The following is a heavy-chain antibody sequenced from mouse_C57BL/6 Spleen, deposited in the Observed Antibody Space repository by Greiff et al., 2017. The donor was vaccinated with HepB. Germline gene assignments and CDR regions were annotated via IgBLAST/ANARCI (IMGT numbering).Heavy chain of an antibody. D-gene: IGHD4-1*02. Sequence: VQLQQPGAELVKPGASVKMSCKASGYTFTSYWITWVKQRPGQGLEWIGDIYPGSGSTNYNEKFKSKATLTVDKSSSTAYMQLSSLTSEDSAVYYCARSLQLGRNYFDYWGQGTTLTVSS. V-gene: IGHV1-55*01. J-gene: IGHJ2*01. CDR2: IYPGSGST. CDR1: GYTFTSYW. CDR3: ARSLQLGRNYFDY.